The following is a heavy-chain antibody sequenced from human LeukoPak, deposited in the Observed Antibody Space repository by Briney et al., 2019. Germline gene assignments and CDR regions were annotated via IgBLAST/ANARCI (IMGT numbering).Heavy chain of an antibody. CDR1: GVTFSTYG. Sequence: GRTLRLSCAASGVTFSTYGMHWVRQAPGEGLEWVAFIRHDGSDTFYGDSVKGRSAISRDNPKNTMYLQMNSLRPEDTAVYYCAKDRLGEWRGYFDSSGSTNYFENWGQGTRVTVSS. J-gene: IGHJ4*02. D-gene: IGHD3-22*01. CDR3: AKDRLGEWRGYFDSSGSTNYFEN. CDR2: IRHDGSDT. V-gene: IGHV3-30*02.